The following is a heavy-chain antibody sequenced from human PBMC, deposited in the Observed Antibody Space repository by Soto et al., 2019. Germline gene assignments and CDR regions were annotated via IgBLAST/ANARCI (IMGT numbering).Heavy chain of an antibody. D-gene: IGHD2-15*01. CDR1: GYTFTSYA. J-gene: IGHJ4*02. CDR3: ARGPYCSGGSCYQYFDY. CDR2: INAGNGNI. Sequence: ASVKVSCKASGYTFTSYAMHWVRQAPGQRLEWMGWINAGNGNIKYSQKFQGRITITRDTSASTAYMELSSLRSEDTAVYYCARGPYCSGGSCYQYFDYWGQGTLVTAPQ. V-gene: IGHV1-3*01.